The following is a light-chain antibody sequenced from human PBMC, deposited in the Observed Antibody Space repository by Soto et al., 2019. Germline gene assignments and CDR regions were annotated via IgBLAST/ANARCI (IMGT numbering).Light chain of an antibody. CDR3: QQRSNWPPNT. V-gene: IGKV3-11*01. Sequence: EIVFTQSPATPSLSPGERATLSCRASQSVSSYLTWYQQKPGQAPRLLIYDASNRATGIPARFSGSGSGTDFTLTISSLEPEDFAVYYCQQRSNWPPNTFGQGTRLEIK. J-gene: IGKJ5*01. CDR1: QSVSSY. CDR2: DAS.